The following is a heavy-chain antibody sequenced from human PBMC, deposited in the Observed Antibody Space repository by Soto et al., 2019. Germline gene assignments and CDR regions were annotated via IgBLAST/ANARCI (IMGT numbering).Heavy chain of an antibody. Sequence: NPSETLSLTCTVSGGSVSSGSYYWSWIRQPPGKGLEWIGYIYSSGSSNYNPSLRSRATISADTSKNQFSVKLNSVTAADTAVYYCARESIGYSYARNDNWGSPQGDPITSGMDVWGQGTTVTVSS. CDR3: ARESIGYSYARNDNWGSPQGDPITSGMDV. J-gene: IGHJ6*02. D-gene: IGHD5-18*01. CDR2: IYSSGSS. V-gene: IGHV4-61*01. CDR1: GGSVSSGSYY.